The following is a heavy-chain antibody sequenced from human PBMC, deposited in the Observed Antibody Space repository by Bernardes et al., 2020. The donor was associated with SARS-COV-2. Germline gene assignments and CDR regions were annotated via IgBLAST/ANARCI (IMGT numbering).Heavy chain of an antibody. J-gene: IGHJ6*02. CDR2: IYDSGST. V-gene: IGHV4-59*01. CDR3: ARIEKGYSSSWYYYYYGMDV. Sequence: SATLSLTCAVSGGSISSYYWSWIRQSPGKGLEWIGYIYDSGSTDYNPSLKSRVTISVDTSKNQFSLKLSYVTAADTAVYYCARIEKGYSSSWYYYYYGMDVWGQGTTVTVSS. D-gene: IGHD6-13*01. CDR1: GGSISSYY.